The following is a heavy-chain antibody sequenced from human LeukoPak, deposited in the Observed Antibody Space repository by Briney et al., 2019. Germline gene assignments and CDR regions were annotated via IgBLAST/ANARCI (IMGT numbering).Heavy chain of an antibody. CDR2: IYYSGRT. J-gene: IGHJ3*02. CDR3: ARDYNRGDAFDI. V-gene: IGHV4-39*07. D-gene: IGHD1-1*01. Sequence: SETLSLTCTVSGDSISSSSYYWGWIRQPPGKGLEWLGSIYYSGRTYYNLSLKSRVTISVDTSKNQFSLKLSSVTAADTAVYCCARDYNRGDAFDIWGQGTMVTVSS. CDR1: GDSISSSSYY.